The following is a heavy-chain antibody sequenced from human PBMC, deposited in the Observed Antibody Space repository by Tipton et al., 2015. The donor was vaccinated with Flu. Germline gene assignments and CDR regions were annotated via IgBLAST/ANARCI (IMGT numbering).Heavy chain of an antibody. CDR2: IYSGGST. CDR3: ASRGYSYGLRY. J-gene: IGHJ4*02. CDR1: GFTVSSNY. V-gene: IGHV3-66*02. Sequence: SLRLSCAASGFTVSSNYMSWVRQAPGKGLEWISVIYSGGSTYYADSVKGRFTISRDNSKNTLYLQMNSLRAEDTAVYYCASRGYSYGLRYWGQGTLVTVSS. D-gene: IGHD5-18*01.